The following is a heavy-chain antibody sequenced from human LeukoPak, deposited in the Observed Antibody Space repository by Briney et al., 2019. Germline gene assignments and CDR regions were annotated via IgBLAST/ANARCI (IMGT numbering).Heavy chain of an antibody. V-gene: IGHV3-9*01. CDR3: AKGRPGVAAPTDP. D-gene: IGHD6-6*01. Sequence: GGSLRLSCAASGFTFDDYAMHWVRQAPGKGLEWVSGISWNSGSIGYADSVKGRFTISRDNAKNSLYLQMSSLRAEDTAVYYCAKGRPGVAAPTDPWGQGTLVTVSS. J-gene: IGHJ5*02. CDR2: ISWNSGSI. CDR1: GFTFDDYA.